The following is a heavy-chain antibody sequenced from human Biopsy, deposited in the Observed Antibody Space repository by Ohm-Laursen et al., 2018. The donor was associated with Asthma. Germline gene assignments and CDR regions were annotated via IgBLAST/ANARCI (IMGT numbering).Heavy chain of an antibody. V-gene: IGHV1-69*13. CDR3: ARKAGSCISRTCYSLDF. Sequence: ASVKVSCKSLGGTFNTYVIGWVRRAPGQGLEWMGGINSVFGATTYPQKFQDRVTITADDSTSTVYMELSSLRSEDTAVYYCARKAGSCISRTCYSLDFWGQGTLVTVSS. CDR2: INSVFGAT. J-gene: IGHJ4*02. D-gene: IGHD2-2*01. CDR1: GGTFNTYV.